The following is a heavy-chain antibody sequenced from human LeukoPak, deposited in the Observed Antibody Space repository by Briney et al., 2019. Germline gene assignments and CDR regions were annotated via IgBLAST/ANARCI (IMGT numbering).Heavy chain of an antibody. D-gene: IGHD3-10*01. V-gene: IGHV3-23*01. CDR2: ISGSGGST. CDR3: AKDRPTYYYGSGSYYSGQYNWFDP. CDR1: GFTFSSYA. Sequence: GGSLRLSCAASGFTFSSYAMSWVRQAPGKGLEWVSAISGSGGSTYYADSVKGRFTISRDTSKNTLYLQMNSLRAEDTAVYYCAKDRPTYYYGSGSYYSGQYNWFDPWGQGTLVTVSS. J-gene: IGHJ5*02.